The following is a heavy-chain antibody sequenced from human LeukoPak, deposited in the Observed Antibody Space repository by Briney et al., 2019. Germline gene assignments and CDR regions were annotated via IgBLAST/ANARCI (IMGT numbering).Heavy chain of an antibody. CDR1: GFTFSDYY. CDR2: ISSSSSYT. J-gene: IGHJ4*02. D-gene: IGHD6-13*01. Sequence: PGRSLRLSCAASGFTFSDYYMSWIRQAPGKGLEWVSYISSSSSYTNYADSVEGRFTISRDNAKNSLYLQMNSLRAEDTAVYYCAGLYSSSWDFDYWGQGTLVTVSS. CDR3: AGLYSSSWDFDY. V-gene: IGHV3-11*06.